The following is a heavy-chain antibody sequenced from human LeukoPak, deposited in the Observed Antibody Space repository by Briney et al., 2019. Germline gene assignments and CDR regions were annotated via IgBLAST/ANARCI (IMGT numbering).Heavy chain of an antibody. V-gene: IGHV3-48*04. D-gene: IGHD1-26*01. CDR3: ARGRSPTLGYFDL. Sequence: GGSLRLSCAASGFTFSSSSMNWVRQAPGKGLEWVSYISSSSSTIYYADSVKGRLTISRDNAKNSLYLQMNSLRAGDTAVYYCARGRSPTLGYFDLWGRGILVTVSS. CDR2: ISSSSSTI. J-gene: IGHJ2*01. CDR1: GFTFSSSS.